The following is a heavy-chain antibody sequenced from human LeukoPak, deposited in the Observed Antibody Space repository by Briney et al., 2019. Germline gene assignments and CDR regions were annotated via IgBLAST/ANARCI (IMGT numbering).Heavy chain of an antibody. CDR2: IRPDGSEG. CDR1: GITFSNSW. Sequence: TWGSLRLSCTTSGITFSNSWMSWVRQAPGKGLEWVATIRPDGSEGYYADSVRGRFTISRDNSKNSFYLQMSSLRAEDTGVFYCARDVAYSAFDYWGQGTLVTVSS. D-gene: IGHD2-21*01. CDR3: ARDVAYSAFDY. J-gene: IGHJ4*02. V-gene: IGHV3-7*01.